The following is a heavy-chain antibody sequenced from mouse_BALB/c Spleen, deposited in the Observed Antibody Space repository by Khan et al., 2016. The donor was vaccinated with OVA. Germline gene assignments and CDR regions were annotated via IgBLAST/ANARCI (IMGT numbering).Heavy chain of an antibody. V-gene: IGHV14-3*02. CDR1: GFNIKDTY. Sequence: EVQLQESGAELVKPGASVKLSCTASGFNIKDTYLHWVKQRPEQGLEWIGRIDPANGNLKYDPNFKGKATMTADTYSNTAYLQLSSRTSEDTGVYYCAGGKIDYYGSYSVDYWGQGTSVTVSS. J-gene: IGHJ4*01. CDR2: IDPANGNL. D-gene: IGHD1-2*01. CDR3: AGGKIDYYGSYSVDY.